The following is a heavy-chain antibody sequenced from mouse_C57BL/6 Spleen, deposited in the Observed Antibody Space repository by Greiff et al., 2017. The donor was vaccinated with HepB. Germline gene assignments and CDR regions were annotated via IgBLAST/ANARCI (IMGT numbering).Heavy chain of an antibody. J-gene: IGHJ2*01. D-gene: IGHD2-4*01. Sequence: QVQLKQSGPELVKPGASVKISCKASGYAFSSSWMNWVKQRPGKGLEWIGRIYPGDGDTNYNGKFKGKATLTADKSSSTAYMQLSSLTSEDSAVYFCARQDYDYEEDYFDYWGQGTTLTVSS. V-gene: IGHV1-82*01. CDR1: GYAFSSSW. CDR3: ARQDYDYEEDYFDY. CDR2: IYPGDGDT.